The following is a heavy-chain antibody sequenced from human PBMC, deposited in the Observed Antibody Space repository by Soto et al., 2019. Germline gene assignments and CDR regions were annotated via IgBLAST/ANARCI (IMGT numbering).Heavy chain of an antibody. V-gene: IGHV3-23*01. J-gene: IGHJ3*02. D-gene: IGHD4-17*01. CDR1: GFTFSSYA. CDR3: AKVKHGVYYAFDI. Sequence: EVQLLESGGGLVQPGGSLRLSCAASGFTFSSYAMCWVRQAPGKGLEWVSAISGSGGSTYYADYVKGRFTIARDNSKNPLYVQMNRLRAEDTGVYYCAKVKHGVYYAFDIWGQGTMVTVSS. CDR2: ISGSGGST.